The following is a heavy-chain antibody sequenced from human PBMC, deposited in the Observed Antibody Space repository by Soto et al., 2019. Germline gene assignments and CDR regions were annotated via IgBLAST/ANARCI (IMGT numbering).Heavy chain of an antibody. D-gene: IGHD6-13*01. J-gene: IGHJ4*02. V-gene: IGHV5-51*01. CDR2: IYPGDSDT. Sequence: GESLKISCKGSGYSFTSYWIGWVRQMPGKGLEWMGIIYPGDSDTRYSPSFQGQVTISADKSISTAYLQWSSLKASDTAMYYCARHPYSSSWPANPRLNAPFDYWGQGTLVTVSS. CDR3: ARHPYSSSWPANPRLNAPFDY. CDR1: GYSFTSYW.